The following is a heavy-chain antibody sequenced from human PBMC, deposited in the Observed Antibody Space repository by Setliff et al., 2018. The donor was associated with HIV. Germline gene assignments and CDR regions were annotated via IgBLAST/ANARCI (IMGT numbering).Heavy chain of an antibody. CDR3: VRGGPRGLEVAALEFDY. CDR1: GYTFTSYY. D-gene: IGHD6-19*01. CDR2: INPSGGDG. Sequence: ASVKVSCKASGYTFTSYYIHWVRQAPGQGLEWMGVINPSGGDGTFLQKFQGRGTMARETSTKTVYMELSSLRLEDTAVYYCVRGGPRGLEVAALEFDYWGQGTLVTVS. J-gene: IGHJ4*02. V-gene: IGHV1-46*01.